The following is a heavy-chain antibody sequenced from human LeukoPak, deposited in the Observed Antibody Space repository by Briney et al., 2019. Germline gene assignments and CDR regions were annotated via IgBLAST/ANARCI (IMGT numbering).Heavy chain of an antibody. CDR3: ARDRGAVAGCFDY. CDR1: GFTFSSYA. V-gene: IGHV3-30-3*01. CDR2: ISYDGSNK. J-gene: IGHJ4*02. D-gene: IGHD6-19*01. Sequence: PGGSLRLSCAASGFTFSSYAMHWVRQAPGKGLEWVAVISYDGSNKYYADSVKGRFTISRDNSKNTLYLQMNSLRAEDTAVYYRARDRGAVAGCFDYWGQGTLVTVSS.